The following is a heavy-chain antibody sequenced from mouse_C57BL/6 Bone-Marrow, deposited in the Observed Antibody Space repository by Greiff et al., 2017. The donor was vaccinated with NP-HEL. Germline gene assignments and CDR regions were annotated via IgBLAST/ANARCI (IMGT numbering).Heavy chain of an antibody. J-gene: IGHJ2*01. CDR2: IYPGSGST. V-gene: IGHV1-55*01. CDR1: GYTFTSYW. Sequence: QVQLQQPGAELVKPGASVKMSCKASGYTFTSYWITWVKQRPGQGLEWIGDIYPGSGSTNYNEKFKSKATLTVDTSSSTAYMQLSSLTSEDSAVYYCASGDFYYYGSSYGYFDYWGQGTTLTVSS. CDR3: ASGDFYYYGSSYGYFDY. D-gene: IGHD1-1*01.